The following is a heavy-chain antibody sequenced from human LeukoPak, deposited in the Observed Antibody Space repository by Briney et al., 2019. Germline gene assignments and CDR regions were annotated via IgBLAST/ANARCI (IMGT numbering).Heavy chain of an antibody. Sequence: SGTLSLTCAVYGGSFSGYYWSWIRQPPGKGLEWIGEINHSGSTNYNPSLKSRVTISVDTSKNQFSLKLSSVTAADTAVYYCARVLVQGNGYSGYDEPFDYWGQGTLVTVSS. V-gene: IGHV4-34*01. CDR3: ARVLVQGNGYSGYDEPFDY. CDR1: GGSFSGYY. D-gene: IGHD5-12*01. CDR2: INHSGST. J-gene: IGHJ4*02.